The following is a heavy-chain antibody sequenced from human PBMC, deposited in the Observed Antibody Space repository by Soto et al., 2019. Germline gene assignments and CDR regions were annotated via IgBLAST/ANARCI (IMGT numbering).Heavy chain of an antibody. V-gene: IGHV3-23*01. CDR1: GFTFSSYA. D-gene: IGHD2-2*01. CDR3: AKERVSLVPGAMYFQH. J-gene: IGHJ1*01. CDR2: ISGSGGST. Sequence: GGSLRHSCSASGFTFSSYAMSWVRPAPGKGLEWVSAISGSGGSTYYADSVKGRFTISRDNSKNTLYLQMNSLRAEDTPVYYCAKERVSLVPGAMYFQHWDQGTRGAVSS.